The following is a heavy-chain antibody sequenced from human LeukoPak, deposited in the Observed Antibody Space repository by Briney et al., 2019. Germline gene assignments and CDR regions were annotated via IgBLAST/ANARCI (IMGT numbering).Heavy chain of an antibody. Sequence: GASVKVSCKASGYTFTSYAMHWVRQAPGQRLEWMGWINAGNGNTKYSQKFQGRVTITRDTSASTAYMELSSLRSEDTAVYYCARAPYSSGWSDYFDYWGQGTLVTVSP. V-gene: IGHV1-3*01. J-gene: IGHJ4*02. CDR2: INAGNGNT. CDR1: GYTFTSYA. D-gene: IGHD6-19*01. CDR3: ARAPYSSGWSDYFDY.